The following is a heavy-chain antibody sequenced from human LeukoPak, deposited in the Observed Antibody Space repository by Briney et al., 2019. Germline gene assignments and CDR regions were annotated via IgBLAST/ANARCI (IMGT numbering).Heavy chain of an antibody. V-gene: IGHV4-34*01. CDR2: INHSGST. CDR1: GGSFSGYY. J-gene: IGHJ6*03. Sequence: KPSETLSLTCAVYGGSFSGYYWSWIRQPPGKGLEWIGEINHSGSTNYNPSLKSRVTISVDTSKNQFSLKLSSVTAADTAVYYCARDPLRPDVYYYYMDVWGKGTTVTVSS. CDR3: ARDPLRPDVYYYYMDV.